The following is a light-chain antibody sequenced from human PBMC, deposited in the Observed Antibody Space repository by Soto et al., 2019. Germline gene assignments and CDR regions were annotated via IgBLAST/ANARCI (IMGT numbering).Light chain of an antibody. Sequence: DIQMTQSPSSLSASVGDRVTITCRASQGIRTDLGWYQQKPGKAPKRLIYSASSLHRGVPSKFTGSGSGTHFTLTISSLQPEDFATYYCQQYNSYPLTFGGGTKVEI. CDR3: QQYNSYPLT. J-gene: IGKJ4*01. V-gene: IGKV1-17*01. CDR1: QGIRTD. CDR2: SAS.